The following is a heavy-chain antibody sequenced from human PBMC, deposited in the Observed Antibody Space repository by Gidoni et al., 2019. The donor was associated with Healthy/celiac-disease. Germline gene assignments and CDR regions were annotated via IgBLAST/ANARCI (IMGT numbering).Heavy chain of an antibody. V-gene: IGHV3-9*01. J-gene: IGHJ6*02. D-gene: IGHD5-18*01. CDR3: AKDTNDRVTAMDNQGHYYYYYGMDV. Sequence: LEWVSGISWNSGSIGYADSVKGRFTISRDNAKNSLYLQMNSLRAEDTALYYCAKDTNDRVTAMDNQGHYYYYYGMDVWGQGTTVTVSS. CDR2: ISWNSGSI.